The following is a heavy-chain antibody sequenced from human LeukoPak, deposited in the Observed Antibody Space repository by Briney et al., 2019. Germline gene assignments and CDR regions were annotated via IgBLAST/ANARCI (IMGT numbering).Heavy chain of an antibody. CDR2: INPNSGGT. Sequence: ASVKVSCKASGYTFTGYYMHWVRQAPGQGLEWMGWINPNSGGTNYAQKFQGRVTMTRDTSISTAYMELSRLRSDDTAVYYCARLPYSGSYYLVYWGQGTLVTVSS. V-gene: IGHV1-2*02. CDR3: ARLPYSGSYYLVY. J-gene: IGHJ4*02. D-gene: IGHD1-26*01. CDR1: GYTFTGYY.